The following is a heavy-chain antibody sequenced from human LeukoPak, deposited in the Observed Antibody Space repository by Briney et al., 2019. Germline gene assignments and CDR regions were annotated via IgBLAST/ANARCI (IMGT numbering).Heavy chain of an antibody. CDR2: ISSGGGST. D-gene: IGHD2/OR15-2a*01. CDR1: GFTFSTYA. V-gene: IGHV3-23*01. CDR3: EKVAREYCFSTTCPSWFDP. Sequence: PGGSLRLSCTASGFTFSTYAMSWVRQAPGKGPEWVSSISSGGGSTYYADSVKGRFTISRDNSKNTLYLILNSLRAEDTAVYYCEKVAREYCFSTTCPSWFDPWGQGSLVTVSS. J-gene: IGHJ5*02.